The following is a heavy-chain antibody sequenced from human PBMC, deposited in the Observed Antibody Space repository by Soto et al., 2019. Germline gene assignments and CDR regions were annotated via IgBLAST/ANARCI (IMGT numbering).Heavy chain of an antibody. Sequence: GGSLRLSCAASGFTFSNAWMNWVRQAPGKGLEWVGRIKSKTDGGTTDYAAPVKGRFTISRDDSKNTLYLQMNSLKTEDTAVYYCTTSVTPASYYYDSSGYYTSYWGQGTLVTVSS. CDR3: TTSVTPASYYYDSSGYYTSY. J-gene: IGHJ4*02. D-gene: IGHD3-22*01. CDR2: IKSKTDGGTT. V-gene: IGHV3-15*07. CDR1: GFTFSNAW.